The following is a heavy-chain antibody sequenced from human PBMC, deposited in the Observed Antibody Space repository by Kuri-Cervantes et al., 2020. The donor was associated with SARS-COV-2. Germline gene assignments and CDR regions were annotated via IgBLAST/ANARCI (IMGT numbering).Heavy chain of an antibody. CDR3: IPYCSSTSCYSLKRGYYYYGMDV. J-gene: IGHJ6*02. V-gene: IGHV3-49*03. Sequence: GGSLRLSCTASGFTFGDYAMSWFRQAPGKGLEWVGFIRSKAYGGTTEYAASVKGRFTISRDDSKSIAYLQMNSLKTEDTAVYYCIPYCSSTSCYSLKRGYYYYGMDVWGQGTTVTVSS. CDR2: IRSKAYGGTT. CDR1: GFTFGDYA. D-gene: IGHD2-2*01.